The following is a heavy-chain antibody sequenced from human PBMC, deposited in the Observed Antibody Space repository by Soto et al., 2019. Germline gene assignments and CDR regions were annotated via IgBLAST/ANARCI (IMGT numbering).Heavy chain of an antibody. CDR1: GYTFTSYY. D-gene: IGHD3-10*01. J-gene: IGHJ5*02. V-gene: IGHV1-46*01. CDR2: INPSGGST. CDR3: ARDIVTMVRGSFNWFDP. Sequence: GASVKVSCKASGYTFTSYYMHWVRQAPGQGLEWMGIINPSGGSTSYAQKFQGRVTMTRDTSTSTVYMELSSLRSEDTAVYYCARDIVTMVRGSFNWFDPWGQGTLVTVSS.